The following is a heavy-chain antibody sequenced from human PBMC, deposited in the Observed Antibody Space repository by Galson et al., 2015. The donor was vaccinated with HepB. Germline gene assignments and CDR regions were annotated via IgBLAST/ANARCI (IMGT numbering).Heavy chain of an antibody. CDR3: AKRADCSGGSCYLFFDH. D-gene: IGHD2-15*01. V-gene: IGHV3-23*01. CDR1: GFTFSSHA. Sequence: SLRLSCAASGFTFSSHAMSRVRQAPGRGLEWVSAISETGGNTYYADSVKGRFTSSRDNSKNTLYLQMNSLRAEDTAVYYCAKRADCSGGSCYLFFDHWGQGSLVTVSS. CDR2: ISETGGNT. J-gene: IGHJ4*02.